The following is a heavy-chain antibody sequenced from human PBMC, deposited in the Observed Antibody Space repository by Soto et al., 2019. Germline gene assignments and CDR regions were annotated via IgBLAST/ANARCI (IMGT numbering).Heavy chain of an antibody. D-gene: IGHD7-27*01. J-gene: IGHJ4*02. Sequence: QVQLQESGPGLVKPSGTLSLTCAVSGVSISTDYWWSWVRQPPGKGLEWIGEIYHSGSTNYNPSLKSRVTISVDRSKNQFSLDLSSGTAAATAVYYCARDTHWGLGNWGQGPLVTVSS. CDR3: ARDTHWGLGN. V-gene: IGHV4-4*02. CDR1: GVSISTDYW. CDR2: IYHSGST.